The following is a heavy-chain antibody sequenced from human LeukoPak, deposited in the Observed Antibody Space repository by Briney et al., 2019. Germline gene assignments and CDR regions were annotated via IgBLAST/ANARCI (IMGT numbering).Heavy chain of an antibody. J-gene: IGHJ4*02. V-gene: IGHV3-74*01. D-gene: IGHD5-18*01. CDR1: GLTFSDFW. CDR2: VKGDGRTT. CDR3: ATGHSYGYDY. Sequence: GGSLRLSCAASGLTFSDFWMHWVRQPPGKGLVWVALVKGDGRTTIYADSVKGRFTISRDDAKNTLYLQMNSLRADDSGVYYCATGHSYGYDYWGQGVLVTVSS.